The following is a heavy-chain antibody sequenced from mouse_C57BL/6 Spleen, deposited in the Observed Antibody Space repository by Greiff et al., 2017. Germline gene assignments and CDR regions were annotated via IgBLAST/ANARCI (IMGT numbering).Heavy chain of an antibody. D-gene: IGHD2-12*01. CDR2: IRFKSDNYGS. CDR3: DSSYGFFDY. J-gene: IGHJ3*01. CDR1: GFTFSNYW. V-gene: IGHV6-3*01. Sequence: EVHLVESAGGLVQPGGSMKLSCVASGFTFSNYWMNWVRQSPEKGLEWVAQIRFKSDNYGSQYAESVRWRFTISRDNSKRSLNLQINKLKDEDTGICYCDSSYGFFDYWGKGTLVTGSA.